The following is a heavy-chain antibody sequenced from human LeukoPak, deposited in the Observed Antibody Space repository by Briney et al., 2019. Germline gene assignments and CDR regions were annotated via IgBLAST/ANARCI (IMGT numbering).Heavy chain of an antibody. D-gene: IGHD3-10*01. CDR2: ISNDGTTT. J-gene: IGHJ4*02. Sequence: GGSLRLSCAASGFTFGGYWMLWVRQAPGKGLVWVSRISNDGTTTNYADSVKGRFTISRDNAKNTLYLQMNSLRAEDTAVYYCARDYYGSGSYWGQGALVTVSS. V-gene: IGHV3-74*01. CDR3: ARDYYGSGSY. CDR1: GFTFGGYW.